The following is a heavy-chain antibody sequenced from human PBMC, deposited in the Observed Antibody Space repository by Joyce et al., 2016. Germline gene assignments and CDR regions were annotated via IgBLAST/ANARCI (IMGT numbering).Heavy chain of an antibody. J-gene: IGHJ4*02. CDR2: VDSDGSGT. Sequence: EVQLVESGGGLLQPGGSLRLSCAASGFTFTNYWMHWVRQAPGEGLVWVARVDSDGSGTSYADSVKGRFTISRDNAKNMVYLQMNSLRIEDTAVYYCGSVFEYWGRGALVTVSS. V-gene: IGHV3-74*01. CDR3: GSVFEY. CDR1: GFTFTNYW.